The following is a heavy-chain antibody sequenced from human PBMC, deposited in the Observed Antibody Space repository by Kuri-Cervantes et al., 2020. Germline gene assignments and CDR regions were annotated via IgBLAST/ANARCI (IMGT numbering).Heavy chain of an antibody. CDR2: ISDDGYTI. J-gene: IGHJ4*02. Sequence: GGSLRLSCAASGFIFSNYNMNWVRQAPGKGLEWVSQISDDGYTIYYADSVKGRFTISRDNAQNILSLQMSSLRADDTAMYYCARAGGSGKDYWGQGTLVTVSS. CDR3: ARAGGSGKDY. D-gene: IGHD3-10*01. V-gene: IGHV3-48*01. CDR1: GFIFSNYN.